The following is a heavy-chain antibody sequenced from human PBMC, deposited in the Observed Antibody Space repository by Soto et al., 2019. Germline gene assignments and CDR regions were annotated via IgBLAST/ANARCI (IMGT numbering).Heavy chain of an antibody. V-gene: IGHV3-30*18. J-gene: IGHJ6*02. CDR2: ISYDGSNK. CDR3: AKDYHPTWYYGMDV. CDR1: GFTFSSYG. D-gene: IGHD1-26*01. Sequence: PGGSLRLSCAASGFTFSSYGMHWVRQAPGKGLEWVAVISYDGSNKYYADSVKGRFTISRDNSKNTLYLQMNSLRAEDTAVYYCAKDYHPTWYYGMDVWGQGTTVTVSS.